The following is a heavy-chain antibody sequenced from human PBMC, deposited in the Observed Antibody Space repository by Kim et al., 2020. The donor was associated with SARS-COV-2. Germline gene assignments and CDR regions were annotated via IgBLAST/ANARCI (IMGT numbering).Heavy chain of an antibody. J-gene: IGHJ3*02. CDR3: AKDKGGYSYGYRAFAFDI. CDR1: GFTFDDYT. Sequence: GGSLRLSCAASGFTFDDYTMHWVRQAPGKGLEWVSLISWDGGSTYYADSVKGRFTISRDNSKNSLYLQMNSLRTEDTALYYCAKDKGGYSYGYRAFAFDIWGQGKMVTVSS. D-gene: IGHD5-18*01. V-gene: IGHV3-43*01. CDR2: ISWDGGST.